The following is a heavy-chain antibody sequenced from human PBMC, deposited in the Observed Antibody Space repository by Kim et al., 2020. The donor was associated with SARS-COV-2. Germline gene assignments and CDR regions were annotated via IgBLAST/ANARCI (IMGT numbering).Heavy chain of an antibody. CDR1: GYTFTSYA. CDR2: INAGNGNT. CDR3: ARVFRYYYDSSGYYYLSPPDY. V-gene: IGHV1-3*01. J-gene: IGHJ4*02. D-gene: IGHD3-22*01. Sequence: ASVKVSCKASGYTFTSYAMHWVRQAPGQRLEWMGWINAGNGNTKYSQKFQGRVTITRDTSASTAYMELSSLRSEDTAVYYCARVFRYYYDSSGYYYLSPPDYWGQGPWSPSPQ.